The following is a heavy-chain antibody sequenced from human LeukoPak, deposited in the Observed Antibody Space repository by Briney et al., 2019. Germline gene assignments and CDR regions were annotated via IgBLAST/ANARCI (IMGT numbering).Heavy chain of an antibody. CDR3: ATHDYGDYGLDY. CDR2: MNPNSGNT. Sequence: GASVKVSCKASGYTFTSYDINWVRQATGQGLEWMGWMNPNSGNTGYAQKFQGRVTMTRNTSISTAYMELSSLRSEDTAVYYCATHDYGDYGLDYWGQGILVTVSS. V-gene: IGHV1-8*01. CDR1: GYTFTSYD. J-gene: IGHJ4*02. D-gene: IGHD4-17*01.